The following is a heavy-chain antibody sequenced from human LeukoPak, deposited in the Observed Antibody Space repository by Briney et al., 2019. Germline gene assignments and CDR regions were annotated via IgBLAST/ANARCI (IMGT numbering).Heavy chain of an antibody. Sequence: SESLSLTCTVSGGSIINYYWSWIRQSAGAGLGWVGRIYSTGSTNYNPCLQSRLSMSVDTSKNQFSLRLTSVSAADTAVYYCARLKYYDSTGYSPGYYMDVWGKGITVTVSS. V-gene: IGHV4-4*07. J-gene: IGHJ6*03. CDR1: GGSIINYY. CDR2: IYSTGST. D-gene: IGHD3-22*01. CDR3: ARLKYYDSTGYSPGYYMDV.